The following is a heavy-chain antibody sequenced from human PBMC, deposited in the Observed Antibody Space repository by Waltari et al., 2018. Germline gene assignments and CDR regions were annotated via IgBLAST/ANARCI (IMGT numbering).Heavy chain of an antibody. J-gene: IGHJ4*02. Sequence: QVQLQESGPGLVKPSGTLSLTCSVSGGSIINHYWSWIRQPPGKGLEWIGYVYISGNTNYNPALKSRVTISGDTAKNQVSRKLSSVTAADTAVYYCARASSSGWDNWGQGTLVTVSS. D-gene: IGHD6-19*01. V-gene: IGHV4-59*11. CDR1: GGSIINHY. CDR3: ARASSSGWDN. CDR2: VYISGNT.